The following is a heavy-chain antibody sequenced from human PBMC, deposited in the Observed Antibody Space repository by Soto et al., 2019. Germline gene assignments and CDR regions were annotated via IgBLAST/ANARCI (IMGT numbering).Heavy chain of an antibody. Sequence: SETLSLTCAVSSGPISSSNWWTWVRQPPGKGLEWIGEINQSGSPNYNPSLRSRVTISVDTSKNQFSLKLSSVTAADTAVYYCARLSLQWPVPAANTWFDPWGQGTLVPVSP. D-gene: IGHD2-2*01. CDR2: INQSGSP. CDR3: ARLSLQWPVPAANTWFDP. J-gene: IGHJ5*02. V-gene: IGHV4-4*02. CDR1: SGPISSSNW.